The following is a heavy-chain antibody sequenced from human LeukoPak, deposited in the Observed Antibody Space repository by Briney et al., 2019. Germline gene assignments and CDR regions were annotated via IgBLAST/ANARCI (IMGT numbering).Heavy chain of an antibody. D-gene: IGHD3-22*01. CDR3: AKDSDYDSSGYYYVGFDY. CDR2: ISGSGGST. Sequence: GGSLRLSCAASGFTFSSYAMSWVRQAPGKGLEWVSAISGSGGSTYYADSVKGRFTISRDNYKNTLYLQMNSLRAEDTAVYYCAKDSDYDSSGYYYVGFDYWGQGTLVTVSS. V-gene: IGHV3-23*01. J-gene: IGHJ4*02. CDR1: GFTFSSYA.